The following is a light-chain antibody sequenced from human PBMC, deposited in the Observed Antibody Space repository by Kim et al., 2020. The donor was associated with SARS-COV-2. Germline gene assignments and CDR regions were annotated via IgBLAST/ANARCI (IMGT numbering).Light chain of an antibody. CDR1: QSVSSH. J-gene: IGKJ4*01. CDR2: DAS. V-gene: IGKV3-15*01. CDR3: QQYYGWPLT. Sequence: VSPGESATRSCRASQSVSSHLAWYQQNPGQAPRLLIYDASTRATGLPARFSGSGSGTEFTLTISSLQSEDFAVYYCQQYYGWPLTFGGGTKVDIK.